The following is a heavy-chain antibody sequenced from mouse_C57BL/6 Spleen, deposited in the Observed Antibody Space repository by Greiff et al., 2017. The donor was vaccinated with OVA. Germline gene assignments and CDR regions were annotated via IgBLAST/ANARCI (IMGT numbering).Heavy chain of an antibody. D-gene: IGHD1-1*01. CDR2: IYPRSGNT. V-gene: IGHV1-81*01. J-gene: IGHJ2*01. CDR1: GYTFTSYG. Sequence: QVQLQQSGAELARPGASVKLSCKASGYTFTSYGISWVKQRTGQGLEWIGEIYPRSGNTYYNEKFKGKATLTADKSSSTAYMELRSLTSEDSAVYFCASDYGSSYDCGGKGTTLTVSS. CDR3: ASDYGSSYDC.